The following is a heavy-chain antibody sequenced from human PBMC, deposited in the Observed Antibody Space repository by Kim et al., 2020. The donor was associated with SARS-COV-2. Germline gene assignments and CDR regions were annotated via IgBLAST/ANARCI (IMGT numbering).Heavy chain of an antibody. CDR1: GGSISSGGYY. D-gene: IGHD3-16*01. CDR3: ARGSTKYSKYYDYVWGTPDDDAFDI. J-gene: IGHJ3*02. CDR2: IYYSGST. V-gene: IGHV4-31*03. Sequence: SETLSLTCTVSGGSISSGGYYWSWIRQHPGKGLEWIGYIYYSGSTYYNPSLKSRVTISVDTSKNQFSLKLSSVTAADTAVYYCARGSTKYSKYYDYVWGTPDDDAFDIWGQGTMVTVSS.